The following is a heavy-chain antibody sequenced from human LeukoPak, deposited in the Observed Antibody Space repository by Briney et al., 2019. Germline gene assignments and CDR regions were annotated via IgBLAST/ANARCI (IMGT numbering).Heavy chain of an antibody. CDR3: VGYYPYYFDY. CDR1: GFTFSSYW. CDR2: INSDGSST. D-gene: IGHD3-10*01. Sequence: GGSLRLSCAASGFTFSSYWMHWVRQAPGKGLVWVSRINSDGSSTSYADSVKGRFTISRDNAKNTLYLQMNSLRAEDTAVYYRVGYYPYYFDYWGQGTLVTVSS. V-gene: IGHV3-74*01. J-gene: IGHJ4*02.